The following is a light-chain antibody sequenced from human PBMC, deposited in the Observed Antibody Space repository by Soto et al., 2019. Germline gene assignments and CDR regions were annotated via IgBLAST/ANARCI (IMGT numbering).Light chain of an antibody. CDR2: EVS. Sequence: QSALTQPPSASGSPGQSVTISCTGTSSDVGGYNFVSWYQQHPGKAPKLMIYEVSKRPSGAPDRFSGSKSGNTASLTVSGLQAEDEADYYCSSYAGGNNLVFGGGTKLTVL. J-gene: IGLJ2*01. CDR3: SSYAGGNNLV. V-gene: IGLV2-8*01. CDR1: SSDVGGYNF.